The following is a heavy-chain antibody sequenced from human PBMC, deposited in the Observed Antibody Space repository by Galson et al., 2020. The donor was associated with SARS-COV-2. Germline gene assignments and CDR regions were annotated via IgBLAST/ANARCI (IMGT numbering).Heavy chain of an antibody. CDR1: GYTFNSYY. CDR3: ERDLTTVTTNYSKYDDRDV. V-gene: IGHV1-46*02. D-gene: IGHD4-17*01. J-gene: IGHJ6*02. CDR2: INPSGGST. Sequence: ASVQVSCKASGYTFNSYYMHWVRQAPGQGLEWMGIINPSGGSTSYAQKFQARVTMTRDTSTSTVYMELSSLRSEDTAVYYCERDLTTVTTNYSKYDDRDVWGQGTTVTGSS.